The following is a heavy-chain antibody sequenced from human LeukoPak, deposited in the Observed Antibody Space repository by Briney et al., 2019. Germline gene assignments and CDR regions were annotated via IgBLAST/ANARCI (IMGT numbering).Heavy chain of an antibody. D-gene: IGHD3-10*01. V-gene: IGHV3-30*04. J-gene: IGHJ4*02. CDR2: ISSDGTNK. CDR3: ATDRGHYYYGLGSLFDY. CDR1: GFTFSNYA. Sequence: GGSLRLSCVVAGFTFSNYAIHWVRQTPGKGLEWVAVISSDGTNKYYTDSVRGRFTISRDNSKNTLFLQMTSLRGDDTAIYYCATDRGHYYYGLGSLFDYWGQGTLVTVSS.